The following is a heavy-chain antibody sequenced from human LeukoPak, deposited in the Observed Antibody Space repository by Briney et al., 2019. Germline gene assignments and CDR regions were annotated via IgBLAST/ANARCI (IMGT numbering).Heavy chain of an antibody. V-gene: IGHV1-2*02. CDR2: INPNSGGT. D-gene: IGHD1-26*01. Sequence: GASVKVSCKASGYTFIGYYMHWVRQAPGQGLEWMGWINPNSGGTKYAQKFQGRITMTRDTSISTGYMELSGLRSDDTAVYYCARLTGMEDQLLYDALDIWGQGTMVTVSS. J-gene: IGHJ3*02. CDR1: GYTFIGYY. CDR3: ARLTGMEDQLLYDALDI.